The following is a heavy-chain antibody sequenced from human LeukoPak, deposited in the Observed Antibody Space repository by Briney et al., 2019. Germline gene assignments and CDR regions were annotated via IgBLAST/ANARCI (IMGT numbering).Heavy chain of an antibody. V-gene: IGHV1-8*01. J-gene: IGHJ4*02. CDR1: GYTFTSYD. CDR3: VRGVTTAAGAFDY. D-gene: IGHD6-13*01. CDR2: MNPNSGNT. Sequence: ASVKVSCKASGYTFTSYDINWGRQSTGQGLEWWGWMNPNSGNTGYAQKFQGRVTMTRNTSISTAYIELSSLRSEDTAVYYCVRGVTTAAGAFDYWGQGTLVTVSS.